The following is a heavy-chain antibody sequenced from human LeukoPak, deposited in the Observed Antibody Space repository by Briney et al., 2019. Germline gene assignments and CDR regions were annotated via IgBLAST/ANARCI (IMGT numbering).Heavy chain of an antibody. Sequence: ASVKVSCKASEGTFSSYTISWVRQAPGQGLEWMGRIIPILGIANYAQKFQGRVTITADKSTSTAYMELSSLRSEDTAVYYCARGLLTVTTCFDYWGQGTLVTVSS. J-gene: IGHJ4*02. D-gene: IGHD4-17*01. CDR3: ARGLLTVTTCFDY. CDR1: EGTFSSYT. CDR2: IIPILGIA. V-gene: IGHV1-69*02.